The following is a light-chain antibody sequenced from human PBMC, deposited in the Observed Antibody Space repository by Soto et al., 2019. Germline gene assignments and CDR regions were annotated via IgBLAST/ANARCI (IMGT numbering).Light chain of an antibody. CDR3: TSYTSGSTYV. J-gene: IGLJ1*01. Sequence: QSALTQPASVSGCPGQSIAISCTGTSSDVGSYNYVSWYQQHPGKAPKLMIYDVSNRPSGVSDRFSGSKSGNTASLTISGLQAEDEADYYCTSYTSGSTYVFGPGTKLTVL. CDR2: DVS. V-gene: IGLV2-14*03. CDR1: SSDVGSYNY.